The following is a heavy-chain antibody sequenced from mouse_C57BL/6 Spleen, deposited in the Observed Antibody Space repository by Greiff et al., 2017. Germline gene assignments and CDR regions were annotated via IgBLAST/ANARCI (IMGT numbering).Heavy chain of an antibody. CDR1: GYSFTGYY. Sequence: VQLQQSGPELVKPGASVKISCKASGYSFTGYYMNWVKQSPEKSLEWIGEINPSTGGTTYNQKFKAKATLTVDKSSSTAYMQLKSLTSEDSAVXYCARGTGTWFAYWGQGTLVTVSA. CDR2: INPSTGGT. CDR3: ARGTGTWFAY. V-gene: IGHV1-42*01. J-gene: IGHJ3*01. D-gene: IGHD4-1*01.